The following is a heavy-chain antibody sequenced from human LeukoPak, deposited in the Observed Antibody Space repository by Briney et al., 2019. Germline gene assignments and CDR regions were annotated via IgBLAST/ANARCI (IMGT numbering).Heavy chain of an antibody. CDR3: AFGIQLWLRGARGAFDI. J-gene: IGHJ3*02. D-gene: IGHD5-18*01. CDR2: MNPNSGGT. V-gene: IGHV1-2*02. Sequence: ASVKVSCKASGYTFTGYYMHWVRQAPGQGLEWMGWMNPNSGGTNYAQKFQGRVTMTRDTSISTAYMELSRLRSDDTAVYYCAFGIQLWLRGARGAFDIWGQGTMVTVSS. CDR1: GYTFTGYY.